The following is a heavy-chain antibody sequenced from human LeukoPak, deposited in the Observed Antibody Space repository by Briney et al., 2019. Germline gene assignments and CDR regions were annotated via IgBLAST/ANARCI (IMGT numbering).Heavy chain of an antibody. J-gene: IGHJ3*02. V-gene: IGHV4-59*03. Sequence: SETLSLTCSVSGGSIGSYYWSWIRQPPGKGLEWIGYIYYSGSTNYNPSLKSRVTISVDTSKNQFSLKLSSVTAADTAVYYCVGYSSSSDAFDIWGQGTMVTVSS. CDR2: IYYSGST. CDR3: VGYSSSSDAFDI. CDR1: GGSIGSYY. D-gene: IGHD6-6*01.